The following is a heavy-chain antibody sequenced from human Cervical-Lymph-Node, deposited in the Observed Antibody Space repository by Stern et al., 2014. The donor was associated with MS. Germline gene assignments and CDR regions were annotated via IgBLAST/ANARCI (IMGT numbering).Heavy chain of an antibody. CDR2: ISYDGTNK. V-gene: IGHV3-30*04. CDR1: GFTISSFV. D-gene: IGHD1-26*01. Sequence: MQLVESGGGVVQPGRSLRLSCVASGFTISSFVMHWVRQAPGKGLEWVAVISYDGTNKYYADSVKGRFPISRDSSNNTLYLHMHSLRAEDTAVYYCARYAGGRRSYSSFPAIDYWGQGTLVTVSS. J-gene: IGHJ4*02. CDR3: ARYAGGRRSYSSFPAIDY.